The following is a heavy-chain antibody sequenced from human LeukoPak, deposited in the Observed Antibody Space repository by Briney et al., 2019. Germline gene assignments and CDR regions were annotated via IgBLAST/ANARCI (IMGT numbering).Heavy chain of an antibody. CDR3: ARAPAYYYDSSGYYYTT. V-gene: IGHV1-2*02. D-gene: IGHD3-22*01. CDR2: INPNSGGT. Sequence: ASVKVSCKASGYTFTGYYMHWVRQAPGQGLERMGWINPNSGGTNYAQKFQGRVTMTRDTSISTAYMELSRLRSDDTAVYYCARAPAYYYDSSGYYYTTWGQGTLVTVSS. CDR1: GYTFTGYY. J-gene: IGHJ4*02.